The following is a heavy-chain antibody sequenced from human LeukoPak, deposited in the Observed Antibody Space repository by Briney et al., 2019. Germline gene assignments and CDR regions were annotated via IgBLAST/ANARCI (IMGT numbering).Heavy chain of an antibody. V-gene: IGHV3-23*01. J-gene: IGHJ4*02. CDR3: ANVGATIQI. Sequence: PGGSLRLSCAASGFIFSKYAMNWVRQAPGKGLEWVSGISGSSNSIYYADSVKGRFTISRDNSKNTLFLQMNSLRAEDTAIYYCANVGATIQIGGQGTLVTVSS. CDR2: ISGSSNSI. CDR1: GFIFSKYA. D-gene: IGHD1-26*01.